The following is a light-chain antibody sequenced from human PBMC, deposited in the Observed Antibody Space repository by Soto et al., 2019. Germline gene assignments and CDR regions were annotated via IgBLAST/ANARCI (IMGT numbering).Light chain of an antibody. J-gene: IGLJ1*01. CDR3: SSYAGSNNYV. CDR1: SSDVGTYNY. Sequence: QSALTQPASVSGSPGQSITISCTGTSSDVGTYNYVSWYQQHPGKAPKLIIYEVSNRPSGVSNRFSGSKSGNTASLTISGLQAEDEADYYCSSYAGSNNYVFGTGTKVTVL. V-gene: IGLV2-14*01. CDR2: EVS.